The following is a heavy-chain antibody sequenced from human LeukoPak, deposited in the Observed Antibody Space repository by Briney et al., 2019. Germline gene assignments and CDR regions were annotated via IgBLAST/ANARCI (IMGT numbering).Heavy chain of an antibody. D-gene: IGHD4-17*01. CDR3: ARGDYGEHFDY. J-gene: IGHJ4*02. V-gene: IGHV3-20*04. Sequence: PGRSLRLACAVSGFIFSSYSMKWVRHAPGKGLEWVSGINWNGGSTGYADSVKGRFPISRDNAKNSLYLQMNSLRAEDTALYYCARGDYGEHFDYWGQGTLVTVSS. CDR2: INWNGGST. CDR1: GFIFSSYS.